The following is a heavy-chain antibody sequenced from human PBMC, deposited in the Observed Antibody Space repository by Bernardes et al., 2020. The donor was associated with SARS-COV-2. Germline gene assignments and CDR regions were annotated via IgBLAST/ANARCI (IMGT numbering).Heavy chain of an antibody. Sequence: TLSLTCAVHGGSLISYYWSWVRQPPGTGLEWIGQINHSGVTNYNPTLKSRVSISVDTSKNQFSLRLTYVTAADTAIYYCARGAKVLEYWGQGTLVSVSS. CDR1: GGSLISYY. CDR2: INHSGVT. J-gene: IGHJ4*02. CDR3: ARGAKVLEY. V-gene: IGHV4-34*01. D-gene: IGHD3-10*01.